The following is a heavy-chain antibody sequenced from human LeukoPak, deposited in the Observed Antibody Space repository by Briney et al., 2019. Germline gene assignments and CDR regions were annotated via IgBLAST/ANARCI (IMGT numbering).Heavy chain of an antibody. CDR2: ISSSSSYI. J-gene: IGHJ4*02. Sequence: GGSLRLSCAASGFTFSSYSMNWVRQAPGKGLEWVSSISSSSSYIYYADSVKGRFTISRDNAKNSLYLQMNSLRAEDTAVYYCAKAGDYAPDSLDYWGQGTLVTVSS. CDR3: AKAGDYAPDSLDY. V-gene: IGHV3-21*04. D-gene: IGHD4-17*01. CDR1: GFTFSSYS.